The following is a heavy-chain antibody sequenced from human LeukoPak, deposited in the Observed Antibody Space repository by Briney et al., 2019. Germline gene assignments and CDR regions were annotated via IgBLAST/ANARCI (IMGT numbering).Heavy chain of an antibody. CDR1: GYTFTGYY. D-gene: IGHD5-18*01. CDR2: INPNSGGT. CDR3: ARYSYGLYDAFDI. Sequence: ASVEVSCKASGYTFTGYYMHWVRQAPGQGLEWMGRINPNSGGTNYAQKFQGRVTMTRDTSISTAYMELSRLRSDDTAVYYCARYSYGLYDAFDIWGQGTMVTVSS. J-gene: IGHJ3*02. V-gene: IGHV1-2*06.